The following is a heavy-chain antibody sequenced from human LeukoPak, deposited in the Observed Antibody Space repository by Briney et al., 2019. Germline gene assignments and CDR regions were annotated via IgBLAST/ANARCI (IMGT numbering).Heavy chain of an antibody. D-gene: IGHD3-16*01. CDR1: GGSISSGSYY. CDR2: IYTSGST. V-gene: IGHV4-61*02. CDR3: ARQDDEFAYFDY. J-gene: IGHJ4*02. Sequence: SQTLSLTCTVSGGSISSGSYYWSWIRQPAGKGLEWIGRIYTSGSTDYNPSLQSRVTISVDTSKNQFSLRLSSVTATDTAVYYCARQDDEFAYFDYWGQGTQVTVSS.